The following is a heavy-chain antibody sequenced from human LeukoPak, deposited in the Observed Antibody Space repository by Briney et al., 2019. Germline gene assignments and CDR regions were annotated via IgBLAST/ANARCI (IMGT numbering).Heavy chain of an antibody. D-gene: IGHD2-15*01. CDR1: GFTFSSYA. J-gene: IGHJ4*02. V-gene: IGHV3-23*01. Sequence: RGSLRLSCAASGFTFSSYAMSWVRQAPGKGLEWVSAISGSGGSTYYADSVKGRFTISRDNSKNTLYLQMNSLRAEDTDVYYCAKASYCSGGSCYLVDYWGQGTLVTVSS. CDR3: AKASYCSGGSCYLVDY. CDR2: ISGSGGST.